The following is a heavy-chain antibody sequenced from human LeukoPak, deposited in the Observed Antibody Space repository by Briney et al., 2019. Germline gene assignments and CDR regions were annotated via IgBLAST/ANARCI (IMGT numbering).Heavy chain of an antibody. CDR2: IHTAGST. CDR3: ARGYCSGGSCPKFDY. CDR1: GFSVSGNY. J-gene: IGHJ4*02. Sequence: PGGSLRLSCAASGFSVSGNYMSWVRQAPGKGLEWVSFIHTAGSTFYADSVKGRFTISRDNSKNTLYLQMNSLRAEDTAMYYCARGYCSGGSCPKFDYWGQGTLVTVSS. V-gene: IGHV3-53*01. D-gene: IGHD2-15*01.